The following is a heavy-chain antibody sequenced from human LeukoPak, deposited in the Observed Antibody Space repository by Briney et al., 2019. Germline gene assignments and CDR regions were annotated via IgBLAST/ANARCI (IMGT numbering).Heavy chain of an antibody. CDR3: ARDTEWEKNPDYFDY. D-gene: IGHD1-26*01. Sequence: ASVKVSCKASGYXFTSYGISWVRQAPGQGLEWMGWISAKNGKINYAQKVQGRITMTTGTSTSTAYMELRSLRSDDTAVYYCARDTEWEKNPDYFDYWGQGTLVTVSS. J-gene: IGHJ4*02. CDR2: ISAKNGKI. CDR1: GYXFTSYG. V-gene: IGHV1-18*01.